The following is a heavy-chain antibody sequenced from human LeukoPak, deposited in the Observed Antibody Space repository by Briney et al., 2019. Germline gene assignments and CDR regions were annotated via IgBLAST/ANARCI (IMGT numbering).Heavy chain of an antibody. CDR3: ARGGRGSGSYYPPLEY. V-gene: IGHV5-51*01. CDR1: GYSFTSYW. Sequence: GESLKISCKGSGYSFTSYWIGWVRQMPGKGLEWMGIIYPGDSDTRYSPSFQGQVTLSADKSFSTAYLQWSSLKASDTAMYYCARGGRGSGSYYPPLEYWGQGTLVTVSS. J-gene: IGHJ4*02. D-gene: IGHD3-10*01. CDR2: IYPGDSDT.